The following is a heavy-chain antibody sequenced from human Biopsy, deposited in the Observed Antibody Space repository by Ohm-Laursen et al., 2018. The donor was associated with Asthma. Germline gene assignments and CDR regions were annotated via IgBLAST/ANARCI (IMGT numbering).Heavy chain of an antibody. CDR2: IWFDGSNK. V-gene: IGHV3-33*01. CDR1: GFTFGSYG. D-gene: IGHD4-23*01. CDR3: AGQYGGNSPPLE. J-gene: IGHJ4*02. Sequence: SLRLSCAASGFTFGSYGLHWVRQAPGKGLEWVADIWFDGSNKHYADSVKGRFTISRDNSKNTLDLQMNSLRAEDTAVYYCAGQYGGNSPPLEWGQGTLVTVSP.